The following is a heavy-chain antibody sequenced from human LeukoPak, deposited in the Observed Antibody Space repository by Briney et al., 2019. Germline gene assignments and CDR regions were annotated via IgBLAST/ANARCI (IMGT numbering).Heavy chain of an antibody. CDR2: ISSSSSYI. Sequence: GGSLRLSCAASGFTFSSYSMNWVRQAPGKGLEWVSSISSSSSYIYYADSVKGRFTISRDNAKSSLYLQMNSLRAEDTAVYYCARDSSGWYGVDYWGQGTLVTVSS. CDR1: GFTFSSYS. J-gene: IGHJ4*02. V-gene: IGHV3-21*01. CDR3: ARDSSGWYGVDY. D-gene: IGHD6-19*01.